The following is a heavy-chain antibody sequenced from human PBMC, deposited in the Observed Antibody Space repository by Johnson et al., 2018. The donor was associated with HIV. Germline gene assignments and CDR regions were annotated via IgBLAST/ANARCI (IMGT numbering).Heavy chain of an antibody. CDR3: ARERDPERGSQQSGVYAFYI. D-gene: IGHD3-10*01. CDR1: GFNFSSYA. Sequence: QMLLVESGGGVVQPGRSLRLSCAASGFNFSSYAMHWVRQAPGKGLEWVSLMSFDGSNKDYGDCVQGLFTISRDNSKNTLFLQMKRLTAGDKAVYYCARERDPERGSQQSGVYAFYIWGQGTMVTVSS. J-gene: IGHJ3*02. CDR2: MSFDGSNK. V-gene: IGHV3-30*04.